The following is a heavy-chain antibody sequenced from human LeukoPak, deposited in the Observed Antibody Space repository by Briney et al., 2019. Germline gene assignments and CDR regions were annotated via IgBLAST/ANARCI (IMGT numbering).Heavy chain of an antibody. CDR2: IYYSGST. D-gene: IGHD2-15*01. J-gene: IGHJ5*02. V-gene: IGHV4-59*01. Sequence: PSETLSLTCTVSGGSISSYYWSWIRQPPGKGLEWIGYIYYSGSTNYNPSLKSRVTISVDTSKNQFSLKLSSVTAADTAVYYCAREKAVGYCSGGSCYGGWFDPWGQGTLVTVSS. CDR3: AREKAVGYCSGGSCYGGWFDP. CDR1: GGSISSYY.